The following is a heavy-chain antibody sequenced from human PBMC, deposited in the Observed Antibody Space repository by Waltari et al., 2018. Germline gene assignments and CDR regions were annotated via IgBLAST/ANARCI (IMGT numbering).Heavy chain of an antibody. J-gene: IGHJ6*03. CDR3: AITMIRGTPGDYYYMYV. CDR1: GGSFSGYY. Sequence: QVQLQQWGAGLLKPSETLSLTCAVYGGSFSGYYWSWIRQPPGCGREGMCEVNHNGSTNYNPSLTSRVTISVDTSKKQFSLKLSSVTAADTAVYYCAITMIRGTPGDYYYMYVWGKGTTVTVSS. D-gene: IGHD3-10*01. CDR2: VNHNGST. V-gene: IGHV4-34*01.